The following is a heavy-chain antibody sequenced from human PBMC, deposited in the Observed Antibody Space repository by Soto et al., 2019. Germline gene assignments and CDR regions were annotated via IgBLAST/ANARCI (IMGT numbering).Heavy chain of an antibody. CDR1: GGTFSSYT. D-gene: IGHD5-18*01. Sequence: SVKVSCKASGGTFSSYTISWVRQAPGQGLEWMGRIIPILGIANYAQKFQGRVTITADKSTSTAYMELSSLRSEDTAVYYCASGYSYGPSDYWGQGTLVTSPQ. CDR2: IIPILGIA. CDR3: ASGYSYGPSDY. V-gene: IGHV1-69*02. J-gene: IGHJ4*02.